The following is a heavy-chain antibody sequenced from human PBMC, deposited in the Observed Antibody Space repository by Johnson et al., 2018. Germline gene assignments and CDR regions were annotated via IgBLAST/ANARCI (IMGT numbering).Heavy chain of an antibody. CDR1: GFIFTSSA. D-gene: IGHD2-8*01. V-gene: IGHV1-58*01. J-gene: IGHJ6*02. CDR3: ARGTGLTEPNGFDSYYNGMDV. CDR2: IVVGSGNT. Sequence: QLVESGPEVKKPGTSVKVSCKASGFIFTSSAVQWVRQARGQRLEWIGWIVVGSGNTNYAQKFNDRVNITRDMSTNTAYMKLSSLRSDDTAVYYCARGTGLTEPNGFDSYYNGMDVWGQGTTVTVSS.